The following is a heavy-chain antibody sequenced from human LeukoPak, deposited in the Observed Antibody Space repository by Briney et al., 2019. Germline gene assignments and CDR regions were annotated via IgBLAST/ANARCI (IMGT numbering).Heavy chain of an antibody. Sequence: AETLSLTCTVSGASFSSYYWTWIRQPPGKGLEWMGYICYSGRTNYNPSPKSRVTISVATSKTQSSLNLSSVAAAGTAVYYCAHHSGSYSRNSPTHFQHWGQGTLVTVSS. D-gene: IGHD1-26*01. V-gene: IGHV4-59*01. CDR2: ICYSGRT. CDR3: AHHSGSYSRNSPTHFQH. CDR1: GASFSSYY. J-gene: IGHJ1*01.